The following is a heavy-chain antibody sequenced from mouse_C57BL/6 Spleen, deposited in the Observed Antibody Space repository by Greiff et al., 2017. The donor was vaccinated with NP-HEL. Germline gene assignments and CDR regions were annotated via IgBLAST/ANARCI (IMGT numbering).Heavy chain of an antibody. J-gene: IGHJ2*01. CDR1: GYSFTGYY. D-gene: IGHD4-1*02. CDR3: AKSSQLGPYFDY. Sequence: EVQLQQSGPELVKPGASVKISCKASGYSFTGYYMNWVKQSPEKSLEWIGEINPSTGGTTYNQKFKAKATLTVDKSSSTAYMQLKSLTSEDSAVYYCAKSSQLGPYFDYWGQGTTLTVSS. CDR2: INPSTGGT. V-gene: IGHV1-42*01.